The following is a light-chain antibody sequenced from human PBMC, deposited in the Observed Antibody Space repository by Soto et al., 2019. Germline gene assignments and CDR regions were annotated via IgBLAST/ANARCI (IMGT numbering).Light chain of an antibody. CDR3: SSYTSSSTLEV. J-gene: IGLJ1*01. CDR2: DVS. V-gene: IGLV2-14*01. Sequence: QSALTQPASVSWSPGQSITISCTGTSSDVGGYNYVSWYQQHPGKAPKLMIYDVSNRPSGVSNRFSGSKSGNTASLTISGLQAEDEADSYCSSYTSSSTLEVFGTGTKLTVL. CDR1: SSDVGGYNY.